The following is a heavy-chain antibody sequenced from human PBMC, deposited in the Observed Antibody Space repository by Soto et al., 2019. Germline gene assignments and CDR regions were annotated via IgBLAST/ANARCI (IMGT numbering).Heavy chain of an antibody. CDR1: GGSISSYY. V-gene: IGHV4-59*01. CDR3: ARLYSISSAGRWVVDY. D-gene: IGHD6-6*01. Sequence: QVQLQESGPGLVKPSETLSLTCTVSGGSISSYYWSWIRQPPGKGLEWIGYIYYTGSTNYSPSLKSRVTISVDTSKNQFSLKLSSVTAADTAVYYCARLYSISSAGRWVVDYWGRGTLVTVSS. J-gene: IGHJ4*02. CDR2: IYYTGST.